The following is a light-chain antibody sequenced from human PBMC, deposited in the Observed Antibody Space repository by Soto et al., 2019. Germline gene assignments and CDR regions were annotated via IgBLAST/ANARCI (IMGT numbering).Light chain of an antibody. CDR3: AAWDDSLNGPV. CDR1: SSNIGSNT. J-gene: IGLJ3*02. Sequence: QPVLTQPPSASGTPGQRVTISCSGGSSNIGSNTVNWYHQLPGTAPKLLIYSDNQRPSGVPDRFSGSKAGTSASLAISGLQSEDEADYYCAAWDDSLNGPVFGGGTQLTVL. V-gene: IGLV1-44*01. CDR2: SDN.